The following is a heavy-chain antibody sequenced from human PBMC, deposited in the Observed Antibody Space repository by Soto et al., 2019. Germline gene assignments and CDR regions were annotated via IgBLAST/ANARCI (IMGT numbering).Heavy chain of an antibody. CDR2: IYYSCDT. V-gene: IGHV4-39*01. J-gene: IGHJ4*02. Sequence: ESLSLACPVSGDSRTSSSYYSDWVREPPGKGLGWVGTIYYSCDTYYNPSLKSSVTISVDRSNNHFSLRLCYVIVDDTVVYCGASGSGSYHFPDIWGQGALVTVAS. CDR3: ASGSGSYHFPDI. CDR1: GDSRTSSSYY. D-gene: IGHD3-22*01.